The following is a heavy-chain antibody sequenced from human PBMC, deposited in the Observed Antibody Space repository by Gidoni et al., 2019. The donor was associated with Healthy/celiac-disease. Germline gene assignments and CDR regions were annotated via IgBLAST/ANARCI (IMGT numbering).Heavy chain of an antibody. Sequence: QVQLQESGPGLVKPSETLSLTCTVSGGSVSSGSYYWSWIRQPPGKGLEWIGYIYYSGSTNYNPSLKSRVTISVDTSKNQFSLKLSSVTAADTAVYYCARASFSANYYEAREARGAFDIWGQGTMVTVSS. CDR3: ARASFSANYYEAREARGAFDI. J-gene: IGHJ3*02. D-gene: IGHD3-22*01. V-gene: IGHV4-61*01. CDR2: IYYSGST. CDR1: GGSVSSGSYY.